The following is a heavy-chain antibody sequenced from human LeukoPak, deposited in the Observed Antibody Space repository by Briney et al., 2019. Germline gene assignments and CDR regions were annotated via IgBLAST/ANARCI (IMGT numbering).Heavy chain of an antibody. J-gene: IGHJ4*02. D-gene: IGHD5-12*01. CDR2: IWYDGSNK. CDR3: ARTFASGPVDY. V-gene: IGHV3-33*01. CDR1: GFTFSSYG. Sequence: GGSLRLSCAASGFTFSSYGMHWVRQAPGKGLEWVAVIWYDGSNKYYADSVKGRFTISRDNSKNTLYLQMNSVRAEDTAVYFCARTFASGPVDYWGQGTLVTVSS.